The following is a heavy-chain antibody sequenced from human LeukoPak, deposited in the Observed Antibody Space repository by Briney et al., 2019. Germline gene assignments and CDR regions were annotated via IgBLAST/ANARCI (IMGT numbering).Heavy chain of an antibody. V-gene: IGHV1-2*02. CDR2: INPNSGGT. J-gene: IGHJ6*02. CDR1: GYTFTGYY. D-gene: IGHD6-19*01. Sequence: GSSVKVTCKSSGYTFTGYYMHWVRQAPGQGLEGMGFINPNSGGTNYAQKFQGRVTMTRDTSISTAYMELSRLRSDDTAVYYCARVTLWPLIGVAHVIYGMDVWGQGTTVTVSS. CDR3: ARVTLWPLIGVAHVIYGMDV.